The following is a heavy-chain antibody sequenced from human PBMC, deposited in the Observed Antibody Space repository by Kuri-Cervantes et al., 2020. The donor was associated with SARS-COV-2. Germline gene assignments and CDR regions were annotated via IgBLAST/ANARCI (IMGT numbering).Heavy chain of an antibody. V-gene: IGHV3-21*04. CDR3: AKLLSSSSPWFQH. Sequence: GESLKISCAASGFTFSSYSMNWVRQAPGKGLEWVSSISSSSSYIYYADSVKGRFTISRDNSKNTLYLQMNSLRAEDTAVYYCAKLLSSSSPWFQHWGQGTLVTVSS. CDR2: ISSSSSYI. J-gene: IGHJ1*01. D-gene: IGHD6-13*01. CDR1: GFTFSSYS.